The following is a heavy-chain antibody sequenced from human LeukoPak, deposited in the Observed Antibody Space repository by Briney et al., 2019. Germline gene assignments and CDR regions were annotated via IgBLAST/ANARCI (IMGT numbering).Heavy chain of an antibody. J-gene: IGHJ5*02. CDR1: GYTFTGYY. CDR3: ARAYERQLANNWFDP. D-gene: IGHD6-13*01. V-gene: IGHV1-2*02. CDR2: INPNSGGT. Sequence: SVKVSCKASGYTFTGYYMHWVRQAPGQGLEWMGWINPNSGGTNYAQKFQGRDTMTRDTSISTAYMELSRLRSDDTAVYYCARAYERQLANNWFDPWGQGTLVTVSS.